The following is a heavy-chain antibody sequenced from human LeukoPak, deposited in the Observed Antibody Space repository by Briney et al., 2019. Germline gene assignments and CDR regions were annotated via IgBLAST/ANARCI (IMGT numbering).Heavy chain of an antibody. Sequence: AGGSLRLTCAASGFSLSPSWMHWVRQAPGKRLEWVSRIKNDGSWINYADSVKGRFTVSRDNAKNTLNLQMNSLRAEDTAVYYCARDGGGYFDYWGQGTLVTVSS. J-gene: IGHJ4*02. CDR2: IKNDGSWI. CDR3: ARDGGGYFDY. D-gene: IGHD2-15*01. CDR1: GFSLSPSW. V-gene: IGHV3-74*01.